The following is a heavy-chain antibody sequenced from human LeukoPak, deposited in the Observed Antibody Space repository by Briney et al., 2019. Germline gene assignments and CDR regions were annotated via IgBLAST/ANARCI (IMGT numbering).Heavy chain of an antibody. CDR1: GGSFSGYY. CDR3: ASAKMVYANFYDY. V-gene: IGHV4-34*01. Sequence: SETLSLTCAVYGGSFSGYYWSWIRQPPGKGLEWIGEINHSGSTNYNPSLKSRVTISVDTSKNQFSLKLSSVTAADTAVYYCASAKMVYANFYDYWGQGTMVTVSS. D-gene: IGHD2-8*01. J-gene: IGHJ3*01. CDR2: INHSGST.